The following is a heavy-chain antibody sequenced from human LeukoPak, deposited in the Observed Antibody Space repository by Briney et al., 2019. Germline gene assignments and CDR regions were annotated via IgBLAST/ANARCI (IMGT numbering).Heavy chain of an antibody. D-gene: IGHD3-22*01. J-gene: IGHJ4*02. CDR3: ARGNLYYYDSSGYYFKFDY. CDR2: IYYSGST. CDR1: GGSISSGGYY. Sequence: SETLSLTCTVSGGSISSGGYYWSWIRQHPGKGLEWIGYIYYSGSTNYNPSLKSRVTISVDTSKNQFSLKLSSVTAADTAVYYCARGNLYYYDSSGYYFKFDYWGQGTLVTVSS. V-gene: IGHV4-31*03.